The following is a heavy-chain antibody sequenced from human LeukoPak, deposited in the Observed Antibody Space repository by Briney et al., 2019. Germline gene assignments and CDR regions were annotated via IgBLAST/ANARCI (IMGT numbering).Heavy chain of an antibody. Sequence: PSETLSLTCTVSGGSISSYYWGWIRQPAGKGLEWIGRIYTSGSTNYNPSLKSRVTMSVDTSKNQFSLKLSSVTAADTAVYYCARTTMVRGTYYMDVWGKGTTVTISS. CDR2: IYTSGST. V-gene: IGHV4-4*07. J-gene: IGHJ6*03. CDR3: ARTTMVRGTYYMDV. D-gene: IGHD3-10*01. CDR1: GGSISSYY.